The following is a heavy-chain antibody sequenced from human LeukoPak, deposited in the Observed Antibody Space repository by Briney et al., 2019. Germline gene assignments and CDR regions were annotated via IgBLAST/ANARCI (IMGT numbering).Heavy chain of an antibody. Sequence: GGSLRLSCAASGLTFSSTGMHWVRQAPGKGLEWVAVIWYDGSNKYYADSVKGRFTISRDNSKNTLYLQMNSLRAEDTAVYYCATEGGSLEKINYWGQGTLVTVSS. V-gene: IGHV3-33*01. CDR1: GLTFSSTG. CDR2: IWYDGSNK. CDR3: ATEGGSLEKINY. D-gene: IGHD5-24*01. J-gene: IGHJ4*02.